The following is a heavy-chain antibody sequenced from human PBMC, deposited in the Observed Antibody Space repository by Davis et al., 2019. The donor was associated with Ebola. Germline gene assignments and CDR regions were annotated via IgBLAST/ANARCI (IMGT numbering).Heavy chain of an antibody. CDR1: GASINSNNW. Sequence: PSETLSLTCAVTGASINSNNWWTWFRQSPEKGLEWLGQIRPGGNTNYNPSLQSRVTMSLDTSNNAFSLDVASVTAADTAVYYCARGYGAAWGQGTLVIVS. D-gene: IGHD5-18*01. V-gene: IGHV4-4*02. J-gene: IGHJ4*02. CDR2: IRPGGNT. CDR3: ARGYGAA.